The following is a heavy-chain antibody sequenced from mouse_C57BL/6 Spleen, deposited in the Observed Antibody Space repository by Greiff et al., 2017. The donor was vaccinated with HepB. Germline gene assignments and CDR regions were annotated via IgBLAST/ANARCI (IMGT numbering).Heavy chain of an antibody. D-gene: IGHD2-12*01. V-gene: IGHV5-4*03. J-gene: IGHJ1*03. CDR3: ARLRDWYFDV. CDR1: GFTFSSYA. CDR2: ISDGGSYT. Sequence: EVMLVESGGGLVKPGGSLKLSCAASGFTFSSYAMSWVRQTPEKRLEWVATISDGGSYTYYPDNVKGRFTISRDNAKNNLYLQMSHLKSEDTAMYYCARLRDWYFDVWGTGTTVTVSS.